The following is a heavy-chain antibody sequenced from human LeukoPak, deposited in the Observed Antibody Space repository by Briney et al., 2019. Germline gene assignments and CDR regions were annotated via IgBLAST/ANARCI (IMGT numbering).Heavy chain of an antibody. CDR1: GYSFIDYY. J-gene: IGHJ4*02. CDR3: ARDIGDYYGSGSYWLL. Sequence: ASVKVSCKASGYSFIDYYIHWVRQAPGQGLEWMGWVNPHSGGTKFAQKFQGRVTMTRDTSINTAYMEVSSLRSDDTAVYYCARDIGDYYGSGSYWLLWGQGTLVTVGS. D-gene: IGHD3-10*01. CDR2: VNPHSGGT. V-gene: IGHV1-2*02.